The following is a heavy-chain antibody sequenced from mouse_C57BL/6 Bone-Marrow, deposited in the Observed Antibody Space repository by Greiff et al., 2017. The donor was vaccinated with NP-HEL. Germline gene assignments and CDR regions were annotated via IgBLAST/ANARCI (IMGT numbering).Heavy chain of an antibody. CDR3: ARDDGYY. D-gene: IGHD2-3*01. J-gene: IGHJ2*01. V-gene: IGHV5-4*01. CDR2: ISDGGSFT. CDR1: GFTFSSYA. Sequence: DVKLVESGGGLVKPGGSLTLSCAASGFTFSSYAMSWVRQTPEKRLEWVATISDGGSFTYYPDNVKGRFTISRDNAKNNLYLQMSHLKSEDTAMYYCARDDGYYWGQGTTLTVSS.